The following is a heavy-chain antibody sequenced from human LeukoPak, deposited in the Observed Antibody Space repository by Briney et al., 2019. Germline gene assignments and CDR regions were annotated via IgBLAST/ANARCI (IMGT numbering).Heavy chain of an antibody. CDR1: GGSISSSSYY. Sequence: PSETLSLTCTVSGGSISSSSYYWGWIRQPPGKGLEWIGSIYYSGSTYYNPSLKSRVTISVDTSKNQFSLKLSSVTAADTAVYYCARLRVVPAAKGDDYWGQGTLVTVSS. CDR3: ARLRVVPAAKGDDY. J-gene: IGHJ4*02. V-gene: IGHV4-39*01. CDR2: IYYSGST. D-gene: IGHD2-2*01.